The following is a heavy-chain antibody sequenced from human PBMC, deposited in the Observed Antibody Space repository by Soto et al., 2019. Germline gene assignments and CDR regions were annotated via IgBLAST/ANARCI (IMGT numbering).Heavy chain of an antibody. D-gene: IGHD2-15*01. CDR1: GYTFRNYG. CDR3: ARGVQVALDF. Sequence: QVQLVQSGAELKKPGASVQVSCKTSGYTFRNYGVHWVRQAPGHGPEWMGWVSTYNGDTEYAQRFQDRVSITTDASTATVYLDVRSLSSDDTALYYCARGVQVALDFWGQGTRVTVSS. CDR2: VSTYNGDT. J-gene: IGHJ4*02. V-gene: IGHV1-18*01.